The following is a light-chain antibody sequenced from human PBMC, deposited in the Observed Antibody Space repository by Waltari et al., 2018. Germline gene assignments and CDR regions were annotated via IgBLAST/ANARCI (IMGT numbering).Light chain of an antibody. CDR3: QQYNNWPPYT. CDR2: GAS. Sequence: EIVMTQSPATLYVSPEKRATLYCRASQSVSSNLAWYQQKPGQAPRLLIYGASTRATGIPVRFSGSGSGTEFTLTISSLQSEDFAVYYCQQYNNWPPYTFGQGTKLEIK. J-gene: IGKJ2*01. V-gene: IGKV3-15*01. CDR1: QSVSSN.